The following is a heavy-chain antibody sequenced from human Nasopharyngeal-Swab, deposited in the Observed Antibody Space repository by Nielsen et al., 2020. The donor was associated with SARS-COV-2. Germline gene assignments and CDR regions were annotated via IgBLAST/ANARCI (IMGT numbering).Heavy chain of an antibody. CDR3: ARYCSTTSCPRGFDY. D-gene: IGHD2-2*01. V-gene: IGHV3-7*01. J-gene: IGHJ4*02. Sequence: VRQAPGKGLKWVAHIKQSGSGQYYVDSVKGRFTISRDNAKNSLSLQMNSLRAEDTAVYYCARYCSTTSCPRGFDYWGQGTLVTVSS. CDR2: IKQSGSGQ.